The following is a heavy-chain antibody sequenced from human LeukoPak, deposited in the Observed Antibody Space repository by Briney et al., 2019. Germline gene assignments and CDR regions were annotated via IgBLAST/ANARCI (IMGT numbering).Heavy chain of an antibody. Sequence: PGGSLRLSCVASGFSFNTNAITWVRQAPGKGLEWVSTLSGRGDSTFYADSVKGRFTISRDKYENTLHLQMNSLRAEDTAVYYCAKDQTVAGTYDSWGRGTLVIVSS. CDR2: LSGRGDST. V-gene: IGHV3-23*01. D-gene: IGHD6-19*01. CDR1: GFSFNTNA. J-gene: IGHJ4*02. CDR3: AKDQTVAGTYDS.